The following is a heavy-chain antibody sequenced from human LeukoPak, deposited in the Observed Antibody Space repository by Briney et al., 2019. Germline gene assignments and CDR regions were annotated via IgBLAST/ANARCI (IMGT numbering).Heavy chain of an antibody. J-gene: IGHJ4*02. CDR3: AKPAKTDYADY. CDR1: GFTFDDYA. CDR2: INAGGGST. D-gene: IGHD1-14*01. Sequence: PGRSLRLSCAASGFTFDDYAMNWVRQAPGKGLEWVSSINAGGGSTYYADSVKGRFTISRDNSKNTLYLQMNSLRAEDTAVYYCAKPAKTDYADYWGQGTLVTVSS. V-gene: IGHV3-23*01.